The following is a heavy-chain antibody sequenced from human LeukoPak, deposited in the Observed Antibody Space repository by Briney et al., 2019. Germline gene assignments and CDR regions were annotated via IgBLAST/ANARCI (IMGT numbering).Heavy chain of an antibody. Sequence: GESLKISCKGSGYSFTSYWIGWVRQMPGKGLEWMGIIYHGDSDTKYSPSFQGQVTISADKSISTAYLQWSSLKASDTAMYYCARWHVDTAMVSHFDYWGQGTLVTVSS. V-gene: IGHV5-51*01. D-gene: IGHD5-18*01. J-gene: IGHJ4*02. CDR1: GYSFTSYW. CDR3: ARWHVDTAMVSHFDY. CDR2: IYHGDSDT.